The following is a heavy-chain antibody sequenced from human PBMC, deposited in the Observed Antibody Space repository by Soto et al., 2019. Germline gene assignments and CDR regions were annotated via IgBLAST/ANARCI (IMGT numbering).Heavy chain of an antibody. D-gene: IGHD6-6*01. J-gene: IGHJ6*03. V-gene: IGHV1-18*01. Sequence: ASVKVSCKASGYTFTSYGISWVRQAPGQGLEWMGWISAYNGNTNYAQRLQGRVTMTTDTSTSTAYMELRSLRSDDTAVYYCARDGAARFYYYYYMDVWGKGTTVTVSS. CDR1: GYTFTSYG. CDR2: ISAYNGNT. CDR3: ARDGAARFYYYYYMDV.